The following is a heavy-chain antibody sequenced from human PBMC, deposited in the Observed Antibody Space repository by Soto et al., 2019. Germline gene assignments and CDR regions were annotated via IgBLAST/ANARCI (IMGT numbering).Heavy chain of an antibody. CDR1: GFTFSSYD. Sequence: GGSLRLSCAASGFTFSSYDMHWVRQATGKGLEWVSAIGTAGDTYYPGSVKGRFTISRENAKNSLYLQMNSLRAGDTAVYYCARPTSTGLGEYRFDYGGKGTLVTVPS. V-gene: IGHV3-13*01. J-gene: IGHJ4*02. D-gene: IGHD1-1*01. CDR3: ARPTSTGLGEYRFDY. CDR2: IGTAGDT.